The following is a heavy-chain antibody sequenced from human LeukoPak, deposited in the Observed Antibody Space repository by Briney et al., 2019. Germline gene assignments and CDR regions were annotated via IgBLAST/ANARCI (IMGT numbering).Heavy chain of an antibody. D-gene: IGHD3-3*01. Sequence: SETLSLTCTVSGGSISSYYWSWIRQPPGKGLEWIGYIYYSGSTNYNPSLKSRVTISVDTSKNQFSLKLSSVTAADTAVYYCGRSVRPYYDFWSGYSFDPWGQGTLVTVSS. CDR2: IYYSGST. CDR1: GGSISSYY. V-gene: IGHV4-59*01. J-gene: IGHJ5*02. CDR3: GRSVRPYYDFWSGYSFDP.